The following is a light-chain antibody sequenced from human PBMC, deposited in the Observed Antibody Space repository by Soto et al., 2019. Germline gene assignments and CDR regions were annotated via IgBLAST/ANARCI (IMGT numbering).Light chain of an antibody. V-gene: IGKV3-15*01. CDR1: QNIRSN. Sequence: EIVLTQSPGTLSLSPGERATLSCRASQNIRSNLAWYQQKPGQAPRLLIYETSIRAPGIPARFSGSGSGTEFTLTISSLQSEDFAVYYCQQNNNWPLTFGGGTKVDIK. CDR3: QQNNNWPLT. CDR2: ETS. J-gene: IGKJ4*01.